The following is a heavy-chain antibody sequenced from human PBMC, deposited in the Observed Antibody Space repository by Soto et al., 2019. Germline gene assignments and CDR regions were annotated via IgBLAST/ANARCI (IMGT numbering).Heavy chain of an antibody. CDR2: IYYSGST. J-gene: IGHJ3*02. Sequence: PSETLSLTCTVSGGSISSGGYYWSWIRQHPGKGLEWIGYIYYSGSTYYNPSLKSRVTISVDTSKNQFSLKLSSVTAADTAVYYCARDEIGLGNPGAFDIWGQGTMVTVSS. D-gene: IGHD2-15*01. V-gene: IGHV4-31*03. CDR3: ARDEIGLGNPGAFDI. CDR1: GGSISSGGYY.